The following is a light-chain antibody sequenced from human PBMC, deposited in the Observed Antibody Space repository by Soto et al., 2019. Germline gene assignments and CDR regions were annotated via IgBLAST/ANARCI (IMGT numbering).Light chain of an antibody. CDR1: QSISSY. Sequence: IQLTQSPSSLSASVGDRVTITCRASQSISSYLNWYQQKPGKAPKLLIFAASSLQSGVPSRFSGSGSGTDFTLTISGLQPDDFATYYCQHYNSYSEAFGQGTKVDIK. V-gene: IGKV1-39*01. CDR3: QHYNSYSEA. CDR2: AAS. J-gene: IGKJ1*01.